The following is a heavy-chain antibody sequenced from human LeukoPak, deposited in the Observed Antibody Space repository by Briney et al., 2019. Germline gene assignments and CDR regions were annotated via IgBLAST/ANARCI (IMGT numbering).Heavy chain of an antibody. CDR2: ISSSSSTI. CDR1: RFTFSIFA. V-gene: IGHV3-48*01. J-gene: IGHJ4*02. Sequence: GGSLRLSCAASRFTFSIFAMNWSRQAPGEGVEWLSYISSSSSTIYYADSVKGRFTISRDNAKNSLYLQLNSLRPEDTGLYYCARDRGGWPDYWGQGTLVTVSS. D-gene: IGHD6-19*01. CDR3: ARDRGGWPDY.